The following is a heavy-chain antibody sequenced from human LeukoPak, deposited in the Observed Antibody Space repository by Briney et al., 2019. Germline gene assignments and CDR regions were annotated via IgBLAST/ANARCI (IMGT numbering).Heavy chain of an antibody. V-gene: IGHV4-31*03. Sequence: PSQTLSLTCTVSGGSISSGGYYWSWIRQHPGTGPEWIGYIYYSGSTYYNPSLKSRVTISVDTSKNQFSLKLSSVTAADTAVYYCASTPITIFGVASYGMDVWGQGTTVTVSS. D-gene: IGHD3-3*01. CDR2: IYYSGST. J-gene: IGHJ6*02. CDR1: GGSISSGGYY. CDR3: ASTPITIFGVASYGMDV.